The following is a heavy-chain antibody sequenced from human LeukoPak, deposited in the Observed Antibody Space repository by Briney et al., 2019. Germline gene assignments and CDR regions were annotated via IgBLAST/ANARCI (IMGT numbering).Heavy chain of an antibody. CDR1: GGSISNYY. Sequence: SETLSLTCNISGGSISNYYWTWIRQPPGKGLKWIGYIYYSGSTNYNPSLKSRVTISVDTSKNQFSLKLSSVTAADTAVYYCARGVTYYYDSSGYNLDYWGQGALVTVSS. J-gene: IGHJ4*02. CDR3: ARGVTYYYDSSGYNLDY. V-gene: IGHV4-59*01. CDR2: IYYSGST. D-gene: IGHD3-22*01.